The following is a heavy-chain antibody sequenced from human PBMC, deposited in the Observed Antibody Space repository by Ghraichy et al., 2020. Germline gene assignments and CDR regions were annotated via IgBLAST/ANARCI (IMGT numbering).Heavy chain of an antibody. J-gene: IGHJ4*02. CDR3: ATYRESGTFKSDF. D-gene: IGHD2/OR15-2a*01. Sequence: GESLNISCVASGFSFSSFSMSWVRQTPGKGLEWVSTITGSGDNTYYAASVKGRFSISRDNSKNTLYLQMNTLRDEDTAVYFCATYRESGTFKSDFWGQGILVTVSS. CDR1: GFSFSSFS. CDR2: ITGSGDNT. V-gene: IGHV3-23*01.